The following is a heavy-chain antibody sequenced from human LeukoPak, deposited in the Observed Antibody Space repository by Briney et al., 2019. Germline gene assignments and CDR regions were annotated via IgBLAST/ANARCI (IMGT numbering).Heavy chain of an antibody. Sequence: GGSLRLSCAASGFIFSNYAMSWVRQAPGKGLEWISYISTSSSTIYYADSVKGRFTISRDNAKNSLYLQMNSLTEEDTAVYYCTTSDNGDQFNYWGQGTLVTVSS. CDR2: ISTSSSTI. J-gene: IGHJ4*02. CDR3: TTSDNGDQFNY. V-gene: IGHV3-48*02. D-gene: IGHD4-17*01. CDR1: GFIFSNYA.